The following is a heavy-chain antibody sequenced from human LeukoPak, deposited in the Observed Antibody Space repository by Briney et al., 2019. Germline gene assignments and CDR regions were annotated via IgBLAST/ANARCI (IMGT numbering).Heavy chain of an antibody. CDR2: FDPEDGET. Sequence: ASVNVSCKVSGYTLTELSMHWVRQAPGKGLEWVGGFDPEDGETIYAQKFQGRVTMTEDTSTDTAYMELSSLRSEDTAVYYCATALVVAAVDTYYYYGMDVWGQGTTVTVSS. J-gene: IGHJ6*02. CDR3: ATALVVAAVDTYYYYGMDV. D-gene: IGHD2-15*01. CDR1: GYTLTELS. V-gene: IGHV1-24*01.